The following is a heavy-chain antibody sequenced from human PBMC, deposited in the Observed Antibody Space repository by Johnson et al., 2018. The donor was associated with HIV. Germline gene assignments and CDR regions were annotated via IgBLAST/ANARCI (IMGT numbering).Heavy chain of an antibody. CDR1: GFTFSDYY. CDR2: ISSSGSTI. D-gene: IGHD3-22*01. Sequence: QVQLVESGGGLVQPGGSLRLSCAASGFTFSDYYMSWIRQAPGKGLEWVSYISSSGSTIYYADSVKGRFTISRANAKNSLYLQMNSLRAEDTAVYYCARAGLGNYYDSSGYKGAFDIWGQGTMVTVSS. J-gene: IGHJ3*02. CDR3: ARAGLGNYYDSSGYKGAFDI. V-gene: IGHV3-11*04.